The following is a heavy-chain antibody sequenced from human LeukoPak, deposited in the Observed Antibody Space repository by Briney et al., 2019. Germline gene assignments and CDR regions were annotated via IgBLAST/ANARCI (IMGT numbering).Heavy chain of an antibody. Sequence: PSETLSLTCTVSGGSISSHYWSWIRQPPGKGPEWIGYIYYSGSTNYNPSLKSRVTISVDTSKNQFSLKLSSVTAADTAVYYCARSPVGANDYFDYWGQGTLVTVSS. CDR1: GGSISSHY. D-gene: IGHD1-26*01. CDR3: ARSPVGANDYFDY. CDR2: IYYSGST. V-gene: IGHV4-59*11. J-gene: IGHJ4*02.